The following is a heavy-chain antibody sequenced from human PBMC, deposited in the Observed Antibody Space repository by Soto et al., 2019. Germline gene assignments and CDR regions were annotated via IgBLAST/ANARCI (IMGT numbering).Heavy chain of an antibody. J-gene: IGHJ5*02. Sequence: SETLSLTCAVYGGSFSGYYWSWIRQPPGKGLEWIGEINHSGSTNYNPSLKSRVTISVGTSKNQFSLKLSSVTAADTAVYYCARGPRTVYAMKYRWSNWFDPWGQGTLVTVSS. V-gene: IGHV4-34*01. CDR3: ARGPRTVYAMKYRWSNWFDP. CDR2: INHSGST. CDR1: GGSFSGYY. D-gene: IGHD2-8*01.